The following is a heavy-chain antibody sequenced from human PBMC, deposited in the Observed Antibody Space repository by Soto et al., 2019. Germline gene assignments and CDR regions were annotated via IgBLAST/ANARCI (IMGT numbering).Heavy chain of an antibody. V-gene: IGHV4-30-2*01. CDR2: IYHSGST. CDR1: GGSISSGGYS. Sequence: SETLSLTCAVSGGSISSGGYSWSWIRQPPGKGLEWIGYIYHSGSTYYNPSLKSRVTISVDTSKNQFSLKLSSVTAADTAVYYCARRYGRAFDYWGQGTLVTVSS. CDR3: ARRYGRAFDY. D-gene: IGHD1-1*01. J-gene: IGHJ4*02.